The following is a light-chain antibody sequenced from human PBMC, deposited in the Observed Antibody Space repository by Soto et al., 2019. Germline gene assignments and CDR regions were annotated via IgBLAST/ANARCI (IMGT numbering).Light chain of an antibody. CDR3: SSYTSSSTEV. CDR2: DVN. J-gene: IGLJ1*01. Sequence: QSALTQPASVSGSPGQSITISCTGTSSDVGGYNYDSWYQHHPGKAPKLLIYDVNSRPSGVSDRFSGSKSGNTASLTISGLQAEDEADYYCSSYTSSSTEVFGTGTKLTVL. CDR1: SSDVGGYNY. V-gene: IGLV2-14*03.